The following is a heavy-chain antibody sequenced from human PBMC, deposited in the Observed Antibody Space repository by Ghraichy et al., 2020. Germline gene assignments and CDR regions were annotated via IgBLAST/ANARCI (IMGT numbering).Heavy chain of an antibody. J-gene: IGHJ4*02. V-gene: IGHV3-7*01. CDR3: AGGLPPNPYYGSGWSWGPAY. Sequence: GGSLRLSCAASGLSLSSNWISWVRQVPGKGLAWVANIKKDGSEKYYADSVEGRFTISRDSAKNSVSLQMNSLRGEDTGVYYCAGGLPPNPYYGSGWSWGPAYWGQGTLVIVSS. D-gene: IGHD6-19*01. CDR2: IKKDGSEK. CDR1: GLSLSSNW.